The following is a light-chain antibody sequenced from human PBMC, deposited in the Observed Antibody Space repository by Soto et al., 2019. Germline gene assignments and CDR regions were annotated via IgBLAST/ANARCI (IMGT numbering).Light chain of an antibody. J-gene: IGLJ2*01. CDR2: EVS. CDR1: SSDVGGYNY. V-gene: IGLV2-8*01. Sequence: QSALTQPPSASGSPGQSVTISCTGTSSDVGGYNYVSWYQQHPGKAPKLMIYEVSKRPSGVPDRFSGSKSGNTASLTISGLRAEDEADYYCNSFTTSSTLLFGGGTKLTVL. CDR3: NSFTTSSTLL.